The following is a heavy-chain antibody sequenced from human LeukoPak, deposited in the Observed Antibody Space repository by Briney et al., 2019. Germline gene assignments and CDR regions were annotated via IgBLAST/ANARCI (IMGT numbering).Heavy chain of an antibody. D-gene: IGHD5-12*01. Sequence: GGSLRLSCAASGFTFSSYWMHWVRQAPGKGLVWVSRINSDGSSTSYADSVKGRFTISKDNAKNTLYLQMNSLRAEDTAVYYCARVSGPNLSGYGMGVWGQGTTVTVSS. CDR1: GFTFSSYW. CDR3: ARVSGPNLSGYGMGV. CDR2: INSDGSST. J-gene: IGHJ6*02. V-gene: IGHV3-74*01.